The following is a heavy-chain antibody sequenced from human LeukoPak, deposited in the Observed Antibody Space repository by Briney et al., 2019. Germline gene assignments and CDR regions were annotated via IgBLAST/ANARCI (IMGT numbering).Heavy chain of an antibody. D-gene: IGHD3-22*01. V-gene: IGHV3-30*02. CDR3: AKGRIAYYDSSDAFDI. CDR2: IRYDGSNK. Sequence: GGSLRLSCAASGFTFSSYGMHRVRQAPGKGLEWVAFIRYDGSNKYYADSVKGRFTISRDNSKNTLYLQMNSLRAEDTAVYYCAKGRIAYYDSSDAFDIWGQGTMVTVSS. J-gene: IGHJ3*02. CDR1: GFTFSSYG.